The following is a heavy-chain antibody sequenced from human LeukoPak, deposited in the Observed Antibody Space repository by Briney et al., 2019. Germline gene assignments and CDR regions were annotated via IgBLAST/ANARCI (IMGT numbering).Heavy chain of an antibody. CDR1: GYSFSGYY. CDR3: ARSLRTAGY. CDR2: INPNSGDT. J-gene: IGHJ4*02. Sequence: ASVKVSCKASGYSFSGYYIHWVRQTPGLGLEWMGWINPNSGDTSYGQQFQGRVTMTRDTSISTAYMELSSLRSDDTAVYYCARSLRTAGYWGQGTLVIVSS. D-gene: IGHD4-17*01. V-gene: IGHV1-2*02.